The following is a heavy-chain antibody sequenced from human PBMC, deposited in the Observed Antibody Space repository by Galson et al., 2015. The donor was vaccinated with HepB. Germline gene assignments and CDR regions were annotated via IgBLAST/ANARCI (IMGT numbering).Heavy chain of an antibody. J-gene: IGHJ3*01. CDR1: GGSFSGYY. Sequence: ETLSLTCAVYGGSFSGYYWSWIRQPPGKGLGWIGEINPSGSTNYNPSLKSRVTISPDTSKNQFSLQLSSVTAADTAVYYCARVGLAAAESRRKAPERENAFDVWGQGTMVTVSS. V-gene: IGHV4-34*01. CDR2: INPSGST. CDR3: ARVGLAAAESRRKAPERENAFDV. D-gene: IGHD6-13*01.